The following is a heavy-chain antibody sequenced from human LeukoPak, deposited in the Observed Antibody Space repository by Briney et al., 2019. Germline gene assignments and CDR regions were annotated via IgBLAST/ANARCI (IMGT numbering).Heavy chain of an antibody. V-gene: IGHV4-38-2*02. CDR2: IYHSGNT. Sequence: SETLSLTCTVSGYSISSDYYWGWIRQPPGKGLEWLGSIYHSGNTHYNPSLKSRVTVSIDTSKNQFSLKLSSVTAADTAVYYCARILVVTAIFDSWGQGTLVTVSS. D-gene: IGHD2-21*02. J-gene: IGHJ4*02. CDR3: ARILVVTAIFDS. CDR1: GYSISSDYY.